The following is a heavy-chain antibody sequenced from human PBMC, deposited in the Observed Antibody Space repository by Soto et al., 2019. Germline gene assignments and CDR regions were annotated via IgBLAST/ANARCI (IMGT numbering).Heavy chain of an antibody. CDR1: GGSISSGGYS. Sequence: QLQLQESGSGLVKPSQTLSLTCAVSGGSISSGGYSWSWIRQPPGKGLAWIGYIDHSGSTYYNPSLKSRVTIAVDRSKHQFALKLSSVTAADAAVYYCARGEGEYGDYVPYYCDYWCQGTLVTVSS. J-gene: IGHJ4*02. CDR2: IDHSGST. V-gene: IGHV4-30-2*01. CDR3: ARGEGEYGDYVPYYCDY. D-gene: IGHD4-17*01.